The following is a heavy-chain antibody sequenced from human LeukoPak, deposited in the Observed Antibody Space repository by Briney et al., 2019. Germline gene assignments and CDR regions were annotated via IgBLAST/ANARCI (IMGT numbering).Heavy chain of an antibody. CDR2: ISSSGSTI. D-gene: IGHD6-6*01. CDR3: ARAEAYSSSSFDY. Sequence: PGGSLRLSCAASGFTFSDYYMSWIRQAPGKGLEWVSYISSSGSTIYYADSVKGRFTISRDNAKNSLYLQMNSLRAEDTAVYYCARAEAYSSSSFDYWGQGTLVTVSS. J-gene: IGHJ4*02. CDR1: GFTFSDYY. V-gene: IGHV3-11*04.